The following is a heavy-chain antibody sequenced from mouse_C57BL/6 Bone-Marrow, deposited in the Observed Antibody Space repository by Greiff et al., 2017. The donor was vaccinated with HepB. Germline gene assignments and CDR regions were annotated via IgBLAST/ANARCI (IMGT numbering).Heavy chain of an antibody. D-gene: IGHD2-2*01. CDR2: NGPGSGST. CDR1: GYTFTDYY. V-gene: IGHV1-77*01. CDR3: ARWGYDAAY. J-gene: IGHJ3*01. Sequence: VQLQQSGAELVKPGASVKISCKASGYTFTDYYINWVKQRPGRGLEWIGKNGPGSGSTYYNEKFKGKATLTADTSSSTASMQLSSLSSEDAAVYFCARWGYDAAYWGQGTLVTVSA.